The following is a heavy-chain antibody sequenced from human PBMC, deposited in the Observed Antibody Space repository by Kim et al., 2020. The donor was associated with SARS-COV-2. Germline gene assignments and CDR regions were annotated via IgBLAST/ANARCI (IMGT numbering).Heavy chain of an antibody. CDR2: ISTDNGNT. D-gene: IGHD2-21*02. V-gene: IGHV1-18*01. CDR3: VRVYLPYCGGDCDYYGMDV. CDR1: GYTFTSYD. J-gene: IGHJ6*01. Sequence: ASVKVSCKASGYTFTSYDITWVRQAPGQGLEWMGWISTDNGNTKYAQSLQGRVTMSTDTSTKTVYMELRSLRSDDTAVYFCVRVYLPYCGGDCDYYGMDVWGQGTTVTVSS.